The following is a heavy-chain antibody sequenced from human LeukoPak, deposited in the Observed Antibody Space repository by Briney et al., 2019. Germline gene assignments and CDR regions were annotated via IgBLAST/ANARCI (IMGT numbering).Heavy chain of an antibody. J-gene: IGHJ5*02. CDR2: ISPSGGST. Sequence: ASVKVSCKAFGYTFTSNYMHWVRQAPGQGPEWMGVISPSGGSTIYAQKFKGRVTLTRDMSTSTDYLELSSLRSEGTAVYYCARDNSVRDEAWWFNPWGQGTLVTVSS. CDR3: ARDNSVRDEAWWFNP. D-gene: IGHD5-24*01. CDR1: GYTFTSNY. V-gene: IGHV1-46*01.